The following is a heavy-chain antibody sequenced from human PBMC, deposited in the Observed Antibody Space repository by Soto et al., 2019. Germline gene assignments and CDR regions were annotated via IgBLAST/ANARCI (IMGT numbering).Heavy chain of an antibody. CDR3: ARHYYGSGSYYKSDWFDP. Sequence: PSETLSLTCTVSGGSISSSSYYWGWIRQPPGKGLEWIGSIYYSGSTYYNPSLKSRVTISVDTSKNQFSLKLSSVTAADTAVYYCARHYYGSGSYYKSDWFDPWGQGTLVTVSS. CDR2: IYYSGST. CDR1: GGSISSSSYY. V-gene: IGHV4-39*01. D-gene: IGHD3-10*01. J-gene: IGHJ5*02.